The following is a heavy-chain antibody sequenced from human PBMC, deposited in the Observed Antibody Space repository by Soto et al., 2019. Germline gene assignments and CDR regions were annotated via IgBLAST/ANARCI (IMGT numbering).Heavy chain of an antibody. D-gene: IGHD2-2*03. CDR1: GFTFSSYA. J-gene: IGHJ6*03. CDR3: ASVDIVVVPADMAGNYYYMDV. V-gene: IGHV3-48*01. Sequence: PGGSLRLSCAASGFTFSSYAMNWVRQAPGKGLEWVSYISSGSTTIYYADSVKGRFTISRDNARNSLYLQMSSLRVEDTAVYYCASVDIVVVPADMAGNYYYMDVWGKGTTVTVSS. CDR2: ISSGSTTI.